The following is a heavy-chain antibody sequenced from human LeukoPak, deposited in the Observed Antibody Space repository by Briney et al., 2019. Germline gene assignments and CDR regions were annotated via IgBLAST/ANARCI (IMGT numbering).Heavy chain of an antibody. D-gene: IGHD3-10*01. CDR3: ARDKPGGSGSLDY. Sequence: GGSLRLSCAASGFTFSSYEMNWVRQAPGKGLEWVSVIYSGGSTDYADSVKGRFTISRDNSKNTLFLQMNSLRAEDTAVYYCARDKPGGSGSLDYWGQGTLVTVSS. CDR2: IYSGGST. V-gene: IGHV3-53*01. J-gene: IGHJ4*02. CDR1: GFTFSSYE.